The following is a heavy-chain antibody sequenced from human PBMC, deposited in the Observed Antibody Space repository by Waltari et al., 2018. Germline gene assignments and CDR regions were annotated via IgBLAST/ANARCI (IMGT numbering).Heavy chain of an antibody. CDR2: IKQDGNKK. Sequence: EVQLVDSGGGLVEPGGSLRLSCVASGFRFSNYRMSWVRQAPGKGLEWVADIKQDGNKKYYVGSVKGRFTISRDNAKNSVYLQMNSLRPEDTAVYYCARDWEGERPNFDYWGQGTLVTVSS. CDR3: ARDWEGERPNFDY. J-gene: IGHJ4*02. V-gene: IGHV3-7*04. CDR1: GFRFSNYR. D-gene: IGHD1-26*01.